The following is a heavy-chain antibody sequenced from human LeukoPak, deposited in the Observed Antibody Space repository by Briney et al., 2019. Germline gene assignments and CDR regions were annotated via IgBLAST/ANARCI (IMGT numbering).Heavy chain of an antibody. D-gene: IGHD2-21*02. CDR2: INWNGGST. CDR3: AKDKNAVVTPRIPSYFDY. V-gene: IGHV3-20*04. J-gene: IGHJ4*02. Sequence: GGSLRLSCAASGFPFDDYGMTWVRQAPGKGLEWVSGINWNGGSTGYADSVKGRFTISRDNAKNSLYLQMNSLRAEDTALYYCAKDKNAVVTPRIPSYFDYWGQGTLVTVSS. CDR1: GFPFDDYG.